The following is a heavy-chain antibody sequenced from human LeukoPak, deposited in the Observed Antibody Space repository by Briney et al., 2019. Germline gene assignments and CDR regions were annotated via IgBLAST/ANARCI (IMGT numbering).Heavy chain of an antibody. CDR2: ISGSGSTT. Sequence: PGGFLRLSCAASGFTFSSYAMSWVRQAPGKGLEWVSSISGSGSTTYYADSVKGRFTISRDNSNNTLFLQMNSLRGDDTAVYYCAKGVYGSGRSANWPLDYWGQGALVTVSS. D-gene: IGHD3-10*01. CDR3: AKGVYGSGRSANWPLDY. J-gene: IGHJ4*02. V-gene: IGHV3-23*01. CDR1: GFTFSSYA.